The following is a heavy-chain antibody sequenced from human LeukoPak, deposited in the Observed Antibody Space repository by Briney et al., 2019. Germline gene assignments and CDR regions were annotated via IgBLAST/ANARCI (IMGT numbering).Heavy chain of an antibody. CDR2: MDPSSGDA. D-gene: IGHD3-16*01. CDR1: GYTFTSYH. CDR3: ARVDVAMITGDFDY. V-gene: IGHV1-8*02. J-gene: IGHJ4*02. Sequence: VASVKVSCKASGYTFTSYHITWVRQATGQGRKWMGWMDPSSGDAGFAPKFQGRVTMTRDTSISTAYMEGSKLRFEDTAVYYCARVDVAMITGDFDYWGQGTRVIVSS.